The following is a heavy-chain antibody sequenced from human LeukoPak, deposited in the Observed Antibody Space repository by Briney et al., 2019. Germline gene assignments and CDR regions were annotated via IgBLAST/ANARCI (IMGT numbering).Heavy chain of an antibody. Sequence: SETLSLTCTVSGGSISSYYWSWIRQPPGKGLEGIGYIYYSGSTNYNPTLKRRVTISVDTSKNQFSLKLSSVTAADTAVYYCARDYPDSSGYPNNWFDPWGQGTLVTVSS. CDR1: GGSISSYY. V-gene: IGHV4-59*01. CDR3: ARDYPDSSGYPNNWFDP. D-gene: IGHD3-22*01. CDR2: IYYSGST. J-gene: IGHJ5*02.